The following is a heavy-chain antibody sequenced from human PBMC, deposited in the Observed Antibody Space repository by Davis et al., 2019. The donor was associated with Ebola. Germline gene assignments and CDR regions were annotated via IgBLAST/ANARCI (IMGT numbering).Heavy chain of an antibody. J-gene: IGHJ3*02. CDR1: GNSFTSFW. Sequence: GASLTISCKRSGNSFTSFWIGWVRQMPGKGLEWMGLIYTGDSDTRYSPSFRGQVTISADKSITTAYLHWSGLRASDTAMYYCASLRRTITGMDDAFDIWGQGTMVTVSS. D-gene: IGHD1-20*01. V-gene: IGHV5-51*01. CDR2: IYTGDSDT. CDR3: ASLRRTITGMDDAFDI.